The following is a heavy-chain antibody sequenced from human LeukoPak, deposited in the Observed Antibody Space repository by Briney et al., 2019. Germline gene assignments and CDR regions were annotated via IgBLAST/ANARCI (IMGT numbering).Heavy chain of an antibody. V-gene: IGHV3-30-3*01. CDR2: ISYDGSNK. CDR1: GFTFSSYA. CDR3: ARDLTDYGGNSAFDY. J-gene: IGHJ4*02. D-gene: IGHD4-23*01. Sequence: PGGSLRLSCAASGFTFSSYAMHWVRQAPGKGLEWVAVISYDGSNKYYADSVKGRFTISRDNSKNTLYLQMNSLRAEDTAVYYCARDLTDYGGNSAFDYWGQGTLVTVSS.